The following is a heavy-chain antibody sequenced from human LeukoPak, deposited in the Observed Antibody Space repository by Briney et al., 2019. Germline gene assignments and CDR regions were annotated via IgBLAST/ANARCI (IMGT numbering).Heavy chain of an antibody. J-gene: IGHJ6*03. D-gene: IGHD3-22*01. V-gene: IGHV4-4*07. CDR1: GGSISSYY. CDR3: ARVNYYDSSGYGYMDV. Sequence: SETLSLTCTVSGGSISSYYWSWIRQPAGKGLEWLGRIYTSGSTNYNPSLKSRVTMSVDTSKNQFSLKLSSVTAADTAVYYCARVNYYDSSGYGYMDVWGKGTTVTVSS. CDR2: IYTSGST.